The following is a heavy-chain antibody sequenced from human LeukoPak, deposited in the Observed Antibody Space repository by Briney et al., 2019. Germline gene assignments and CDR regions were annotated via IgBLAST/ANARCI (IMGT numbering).Heavy chain of an antibody. CDR2: IKQDGSEK. V-gene: IGHV3-7*01. CDR1: GFIFSSYW. CDR3: ARGTMFPYYFDY. Sequence: GGSLRLSCAASGFIFSSYWMSWVRQAPGKGLEWVANIKQDGSEKYYVDSVKGRFTISGDNAKNSLYLQMNSLRAEDTAVYYCARGTMFPYYFDYWGQGTLVTVSS. D-gene: IGHD3-10*02. J-gene: IGHJ4*02.